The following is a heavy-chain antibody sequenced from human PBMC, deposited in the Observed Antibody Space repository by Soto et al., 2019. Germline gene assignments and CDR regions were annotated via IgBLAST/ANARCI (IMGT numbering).Heavy chain of an antibody. CDR1: GFPFSSYW. V-gene: IGHV3-74*01. D-gene: IGHD1-1*01. CDR2: ISSDVSST. J-gene: IGHJ4*02. Sequence: GGSLRLSCAASGFPFSSYWMHLVRQAPGKGLVWVSRISSDVSSTSYADSVKGRFTISRDNAKNTLYLQMDSLRAEDTAVYYCARGIGYSAQDSWGQGNMVTVSS. CDR3: ARGIGYSAQDS.